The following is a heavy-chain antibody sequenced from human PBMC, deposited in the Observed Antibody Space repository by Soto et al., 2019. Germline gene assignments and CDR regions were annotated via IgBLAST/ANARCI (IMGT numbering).Heavy chain of an antibody. Sequence: QVQLQESGPGLVKPSETLSLTCTVSGGSISGYYWSWIRQPPGKGLEWIGYVWYDGSINYNPSLKSRVTIPLHTAXKQSSLKRSSVPAADTAVHYCAPLPWPDYGATFGPWGQGPLVTVSS. CDR2: VWYDGSI. V-gene: IGHV4-59*01. J-gene: IGHJ5*02. CDR1: GGSISGYY. CDR3: APLPWPDYGATFGP. D-gene: IGHD4-17*01.